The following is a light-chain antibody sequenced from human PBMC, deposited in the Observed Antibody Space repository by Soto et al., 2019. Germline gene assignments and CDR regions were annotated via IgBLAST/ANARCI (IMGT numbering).Light chain of an antibody. CDR2: DAS. CDR1: QSVSSY. Sequence: EIVLTQSPATLSLSPGERATLSCRASQSVSSYLAWYQQKPGQAPRLLIHDASNRATGIPARFSGSGSGTDFTLTISSLEPEDFVVYYCQQRSNWLMYTFGQGTKLEIK. CDR3: QQRSNWLMYT. V-gene: IGKV3-11*01. J-gene: IGKJ2*01.